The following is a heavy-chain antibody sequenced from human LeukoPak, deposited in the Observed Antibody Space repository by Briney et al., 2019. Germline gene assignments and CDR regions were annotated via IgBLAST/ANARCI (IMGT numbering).Heavy chain of an antibody. D-gene: IGHD6-19*01. CDR3: ARGPIAVAGFVFDY. Sequence: SETLSLTCAVYGGSFSGYYWSWIRQPLGRGLEWIGEINHSGSTNYNPSLKSRVTISVDTSKNQFSLKLSSVTAADTAVYYCARGPIAVAGFVFDYWGQGTLVTVSS. CDR1: GGSFSGYY. J-gene: IGHJ4*02. V-gene: IGHV4-34*01. CDR2: INHSGST.